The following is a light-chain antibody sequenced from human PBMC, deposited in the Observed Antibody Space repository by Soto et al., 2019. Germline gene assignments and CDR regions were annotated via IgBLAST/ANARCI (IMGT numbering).Light chain of an antibody. CDR3: LLPYGLTWV. CDR2: RTN. Sequence: QAVVTQEPSLTVSPGGTVTLTCASSTGAVTSDSHPNWFQQKPGQAPRALIYRTNNRHSWTPARFSGSLLGGKAALTLSGGRPEDEADNYCLLPYGLTWVFGGGPKLTVL. J-gene: IGLJ3*02. V-gene: IGLV7-43*01. CDR1: TGAVTSDSH.